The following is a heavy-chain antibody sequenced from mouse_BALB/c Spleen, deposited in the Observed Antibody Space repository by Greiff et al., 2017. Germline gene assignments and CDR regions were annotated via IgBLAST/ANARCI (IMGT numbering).Heavy chain of an antibody. V-gene: IGHV5-17*02. CDR2: ISSGSSTI. CDR1: GFTFSSFG. J-gene: IGHJ1*01. Sequence: EVQRVESGGGLVQPGGSRKLSCAASGFTFSSFGMHWVRQAPEKGLEWVAYISSGSSTIYYADTVKGRFTISRDNAKNTLYLEMSSLRSEDTAMYYCARGYFDVWGAGTTVTVSS. CDR3: ARGYFDV.